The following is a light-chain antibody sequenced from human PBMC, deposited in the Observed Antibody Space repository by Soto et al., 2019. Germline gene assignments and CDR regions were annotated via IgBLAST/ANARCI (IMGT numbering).Light chain of an antibody. Sequence: EIVLKKSPVTLSLNPGERAALSFRASQSVSNYLAWYQQKPGQAPRLLIYGASNRATGIPARFSGSGSGTDFTLTISSLEPEDFAVYYCQQRSNWPTLGQGTKVDTK. CDR3: QQRSNWPT. CDR1: QSVSNY. CDR2: GAS. J-gene: IGKJ2*01. V-gene: IGKV3-11*01.